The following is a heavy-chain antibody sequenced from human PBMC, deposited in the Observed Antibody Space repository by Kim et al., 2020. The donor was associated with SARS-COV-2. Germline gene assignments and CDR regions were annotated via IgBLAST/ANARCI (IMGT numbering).Heavy chain of an antibody. J-gene: IGHJ4*02. V-gene: IGHV3-23*01. CDR3: AKDGRSHTPGY. Sequence: GGSLRLSCAVSGFTFSSYDMSWVRQAPGKGLEWVSGISGSGIGTYYADSVKGRFTISRDNSKNTLYLQMNSLRADDTAVYYCAKDGRSHTPGYWGQGTLVTVSS. D-gene: IGHD6-13*01. CDR2: ISGSGIGT. CDR1: GFTFSSYD.